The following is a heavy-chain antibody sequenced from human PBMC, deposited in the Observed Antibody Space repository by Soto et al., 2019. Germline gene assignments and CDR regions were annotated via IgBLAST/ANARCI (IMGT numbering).Heavy chain of an antibody. CDR2: INTDGTST. V-gene: IGHV3-74*01. CDR3: ARDHNGDSDY. D-gene: IGHD4-17*01. CDR1: GFTFSSYW. Sequence: EVQLVESGGDLVQPGGSLRLSCAASGFTFSSYWMHWVRQVPGKGLVWVSRINTDGTSTTYADSAKGRFTISRDNAKNTLYLQMYTLRADDTPVYFCARDHNGDSDYWGLGTLVTVSS. J-gene: IGHJ4*02.